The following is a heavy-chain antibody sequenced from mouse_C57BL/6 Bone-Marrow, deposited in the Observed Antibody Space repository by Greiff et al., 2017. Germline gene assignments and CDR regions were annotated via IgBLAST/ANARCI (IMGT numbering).Heavy chain of an antibody. CDR2: ISSGGSYT. J-gene: IGHJ2*01. CDR1: GFTFSSYG. Sequence: EVQLVESGGDLVKPGGSLKLSCAASGFTFSSYGMSWVRQTPDKRLEWVATISSGGSYTYYPDSVKGRFTISRDNAKTTLYLQMSSLKSEDTAMYYCARPKRGNYFDYWGQGTTLTVSA. CDR3: ARPKRGNYFDY. V-gene: IGHV5-6*01.